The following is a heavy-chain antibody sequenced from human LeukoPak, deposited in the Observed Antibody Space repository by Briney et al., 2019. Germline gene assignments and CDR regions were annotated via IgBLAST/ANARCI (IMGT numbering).Heavy chain of an antibody. CDR2: IYYSGST. CDR1: GGSISSYY. V-gene: IGHV4-59*01. J-gene: IGHJ5*02. CDR3: ARATGAAEQEGGWFDP. D-gene: IGHD7-27*01. Sequence: PSETLSLTCTVSGGSISSYYWNWIRQPPGKGLEWIGYIYYSGSTNYNPSLKSRVTISVDTSKNQFSLKLSSVTAADTAVYYCARATGAAEQEGGWFDPWGQGTLVTVSS.